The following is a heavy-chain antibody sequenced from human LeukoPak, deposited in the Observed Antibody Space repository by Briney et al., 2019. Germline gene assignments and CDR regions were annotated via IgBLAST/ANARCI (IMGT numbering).Heavy chain of an antibody. CDR1: GFTFSNAW. D-gene: IGHD3-3*01. J-gene: IGHJ4*02. CDR2: ISGSGGST. CDR3: AKTEDFCSGYPDY. Sequence: GGSLRLSCAASGFTFSNAWMSWVRQAPGKGLEWVSAISGSGGSTYYADSVKGRFTISRDNSKNTLYLQMNSLRAEDTAVYYCAKTEDFCSGYPDYWGQGTLVTVSS. V-gene: IGHV3-23*01.